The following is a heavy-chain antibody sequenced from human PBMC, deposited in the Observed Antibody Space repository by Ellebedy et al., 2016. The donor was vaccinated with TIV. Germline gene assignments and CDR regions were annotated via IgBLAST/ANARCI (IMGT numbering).Heavy chain of an antibody. V-gene: IGHV3-49*03. CDR1: GFTFGDYG. J-gene: IGHJ6*03. CDR2: ITSKPYGGTT. CDR3: GRQFHKSAYYYYMDV. Sequence: GGSLRLXXTTSGFTFGDYGMSWFRQAPGKGLEWVGLITSKPYGGTTKYAASVKGRFTISRDDSRSIAYLQMSSLKIEDTSVYYCGRQFHKSAYYYYMDVWGKGTTVTVSS. D-gene: IGHD2-21*01.